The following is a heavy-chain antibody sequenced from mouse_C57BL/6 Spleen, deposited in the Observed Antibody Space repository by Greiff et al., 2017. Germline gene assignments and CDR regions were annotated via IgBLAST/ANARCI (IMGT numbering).Heavy chain of an antibody. D-gene: IGHD4-1*01. CDR3: ARRTGTGYFEY. CDR1: GFTFSDYG. V-gene: IGHV5-17*01. CDR2: ISSGSSTI. Sequence: EVQGVESGGGLVKPGASLKLSCAASGFTFSDYGMHWVRQAPEKGLEWVAYISSGSSTIYYADTVKGRFTLSRDNAKNTLFLQRTSLRSEDTAMYYCARRTGTGYFEYWGKGTTLTVSS. J-gene: IGHJ2*01.